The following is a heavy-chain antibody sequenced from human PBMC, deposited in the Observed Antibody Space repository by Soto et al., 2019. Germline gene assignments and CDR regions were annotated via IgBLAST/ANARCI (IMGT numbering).Heavy chain of an antibody. D-gene: IGHD6-13*01. V-gene: IGHV4-31*03. J-gene: IGHJ5*02. CDR1: GGSFSSGAYY. Sequence: QVQLQESGPGLVKPSQNLSLTCTVSGGSFSSGAYYWSWVRRHPGMGLEWIGYRSYRGTPYYNPYLKSRLTIAVDASKNQFSLRLSSVTAADTAVYYCARVSATGTRWFDPWGQGTLVTVSS. CDR2: RSYRGTP. CDR3: ARVSATGTRWFDP.